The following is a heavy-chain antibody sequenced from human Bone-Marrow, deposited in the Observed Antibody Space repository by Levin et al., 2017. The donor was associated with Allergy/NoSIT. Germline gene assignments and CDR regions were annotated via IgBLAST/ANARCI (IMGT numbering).Heavy chain of an antibody. CDR3: AREGLLSFGGLLHGSDYYYGMDV. CDR1: GCSISSYY. J-gene: IGHJ6*02. V-gene: IGHV4-59*01. D-gene: IGHD3-10*01. CDR2: IYYSGST. Sequence: GSLRLSCTASGCSISSYYWSWIRQPPGKGLEWIGYIYYSGSTNYYPSLKSRVTISGDTSKNRVSLKMRLVMAADTAVYECAREGLLSFGGLLHGSDYYYGMDVWGQGTTVTVSS.